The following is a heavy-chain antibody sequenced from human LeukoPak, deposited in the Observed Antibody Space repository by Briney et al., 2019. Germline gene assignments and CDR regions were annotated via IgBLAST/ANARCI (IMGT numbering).Heavy chain of an antibody. CDR1: GYTFTSYY. CDR2: INPSGGST. J-gene: IGHJ4*02. Sequence: ASVKVSCKASGYTFTSYYMHWVRQAPGQGLEWMGIINPSGGSTSYAQKFQGRVTMTRDTSTSTVYMELSSLRSEDTAVYYCARENGWDGYNPTGFDYWGQGTLVTVSS. D-gene: IGHD5-24*01. CDR3: ARENGWDGYNPTGFDY. V-gene: IGHV1-46*01.